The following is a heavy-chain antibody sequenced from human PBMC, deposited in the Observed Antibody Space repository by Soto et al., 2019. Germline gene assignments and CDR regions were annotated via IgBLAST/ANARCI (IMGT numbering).Heavy chain of an antibody. CDR2: ISASGGST. D-gene: IGHD3-9*01. J-gene: IGHJ1*01. CDR3: AQDQSPDILTGLEYFQN. CDR1: GFAFSTYA. Sequence: EVQLLESGGGVVQPGGSLRLSCAASGFAFSTYAMNWVRQAPGQGLEWVSAISASGGSTNYGNSVKGRFTISRDNSKNTLFLQMNSLRAEDTALYYCAQDQSPDILTGLEYFQNWGQGTLVTVSS. V-gene: IGHV3-23*01.